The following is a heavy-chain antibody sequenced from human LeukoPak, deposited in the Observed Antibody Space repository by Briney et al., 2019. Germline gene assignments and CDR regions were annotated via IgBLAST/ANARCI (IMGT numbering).Heavy chain of an antibody. J-gene: IGHJ4*02. Sequence: GGSLRLSCAASGFTFSSYGMHWVRQAPGKGLEWVAVIWYDGSNKYYADSVKGRFTISRDNSKNTLYLQMNSLRAEDTALYYCATGNGDSRYYFDCWGQGTLVTVSS. V-gene: IGHV3-33*01. CDR3: ATGNGDSRYYFDC. D-gene: IGHD4-17*01. CDR2: IWYDGSNK. CDR1: GFTFSSYG.